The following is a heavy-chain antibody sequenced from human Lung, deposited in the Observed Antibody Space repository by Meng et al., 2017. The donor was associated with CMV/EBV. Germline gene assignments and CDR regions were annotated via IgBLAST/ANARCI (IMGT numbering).Heavy chain of an antibody. J-gene: IGHJ4*02. Sequence: SXTASGFTFGDYAMSWVRQAPGKGLEWVGFIRSKAYGGTTDYAASVKGRFTISRDDSKSIAYLQMNSLKTEDTAVYYCINDFDSTGWYDEDFWGQGTXVTVSS. CDR3: INDFDSTGWYDEDF. CDR1: GFTFGDYA. V-gene: IGHV3-49*04. CDR2: IRSKAYGGTT. D-gene: IGHD6-19*01.